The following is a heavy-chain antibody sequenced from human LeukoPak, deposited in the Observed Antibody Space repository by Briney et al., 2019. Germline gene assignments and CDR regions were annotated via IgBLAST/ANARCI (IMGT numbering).Heavy chain of an antibody. V-gene: IGHV4-38-2*02. J-gene: IGHJ4*02. D-gene: IGHD2-15*01. CDR2: IYHSGST. CDR3: ARDFAVVAATPFDY. Sequence: SETLSLTCTVSGYSISSGYYWGWIRQPPGKGLEWIGSIYHSGSTYYNPSLKSRVTISVDTSKNQFSLKLSSVTAADTAVYYCARDFAVVAATPFDYWGQGTLVTVSS. CDR1: GYSISSGYY.